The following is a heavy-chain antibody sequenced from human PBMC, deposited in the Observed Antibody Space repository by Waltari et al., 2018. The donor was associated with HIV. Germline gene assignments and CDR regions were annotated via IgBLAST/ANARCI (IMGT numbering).Heavy chain of an antibody. D-gene: IGHD6-19*01. Sequence: QVQLQQWGAGLLKPSETLSLTCAVYGGSFSGYYWSWIRQPPGKGLEWIGEINHSGSTNYNPSLKSRVTISVDTSKNQFSLKLSSVTAADTAVYYCARVKGYQLLYSSGWYYFDYWGQGTLVTVSS. J-gene: IGHJ4*02. CDR2: INHSGST. CDR1: GGSFSGYY. V-gene: IGHV4-34*01. CDR3: ARVKGYQLLYSSGWYYFDY.